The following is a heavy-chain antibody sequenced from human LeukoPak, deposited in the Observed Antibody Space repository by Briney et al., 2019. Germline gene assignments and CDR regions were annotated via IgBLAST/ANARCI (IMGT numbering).Heavy chain of an antibody. CDR3: ARDPPTIYGSGNQYFDY. CDR1: GFTFSSYA. V-gene: IGHV3-23*01. CDR2: ISGSGGST. Sequence: LSGGSLRLSCAASGFTFSSYAMSWVRQAPGKGLEWVSAISGSGGSTYYADSVKGRFTISRDNSKNTLYLQMNSLRAEDTAVYYCARDPPTIYGSGNQYFDYWGQGTLVTVSS. D-gene: IGHD3-10*01. J-gene: IGHJ4*02.